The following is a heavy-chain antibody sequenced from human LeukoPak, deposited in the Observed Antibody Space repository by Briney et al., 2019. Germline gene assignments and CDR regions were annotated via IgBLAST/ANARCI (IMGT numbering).Heavy chain of an antibody. J-gene: IGHJ4*02. D-gene: IGHD6-19*01. CDR1: GGSISSTIVY. V-gene: IGHV4-39*07. CDR3: QVGVAGTVDY. CDR2: TYYSGST. Sequence: SETLSLTCTVSGGSISSTIVYWAWIRQPPGMGLEWIGSTYYSGSTYYNPSLKSRVTISVDTSKNQFSLKLSSVTAADTAVYYCQVGVAGTVDYWGQGTLVTVSS.